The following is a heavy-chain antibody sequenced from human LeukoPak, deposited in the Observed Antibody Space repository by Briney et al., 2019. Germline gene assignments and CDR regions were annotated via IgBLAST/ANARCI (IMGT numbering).Heavy chain of an antibody. CDR2: ISSSGSTI. D-gene: IGHD6-6*01. Sequence: PGGSLRLSCAASGFTFSSYEMNWVRQAPGKGLEWVSYISSSGSTIYYADSVKGRFTISRDNAKNSLYLQMNSLRAEDTAVYYCARSTSIAARNDAFDIWGQGTMVTVSS. J-gene: IGHJ3*02. CDR1: GFTFSSYE. CDR3: ARSTSIAARNDAFDI. V-gene: IGHV3-48*03.